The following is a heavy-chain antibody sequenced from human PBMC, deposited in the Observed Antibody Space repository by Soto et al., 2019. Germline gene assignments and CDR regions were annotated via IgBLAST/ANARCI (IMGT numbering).Heavy chain of an antibody. Sequence: SETLSLTCAVSGYSIGSGYYWAWIRQSPGKGLEWIGSIYHAGSVYYNPSLNGRVALSMDTSKNHFSLKLTSVTAADTAVYYCARTFDYYGMDVWGQGTTVTVSS. J-gene: IGHJ6*02. V-gene: IGHV4-38-2*01. CDR1: GYSIGSGYY. CDR2: IYHAGSV. CDR3: ARTFDYYGMDV.